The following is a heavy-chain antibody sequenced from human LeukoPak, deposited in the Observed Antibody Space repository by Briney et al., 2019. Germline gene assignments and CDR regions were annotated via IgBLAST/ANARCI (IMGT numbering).Heavy chain of an antibody. V-gene: IGHV3-15*01. Sequence: GGSLRLSCAASGFTFSNAWMSWVRPAPGKGLEWVGRIKSKTDGGTTDYAAPVKGRFTISRDDSKNTLYLQMNSLKTEDTAVYYCLRDWYGSGSYWQIRESYFDYWGQGTLVTVSS. CDR1: GFTFSNAW. D-gene: IGHD3-10*01. J-gene: IGHJ4*02. CDR2: IKSKTDGGTT. CDR3: LRDWYGSGSYWQIRESYFDY.